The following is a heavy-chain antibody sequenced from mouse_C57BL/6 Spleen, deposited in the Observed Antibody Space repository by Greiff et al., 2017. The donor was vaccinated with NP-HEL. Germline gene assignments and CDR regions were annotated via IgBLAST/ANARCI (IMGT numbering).Heavy chain of an antibody. CDR2: ISRGSGTI. V-gene: IGHV5-17*01. Sequence: EVKLMESGGGLVKPGGSLKLSCAASGFTFSDYGMHWVRQAPEKGLEWVAYISRGSGTIYYADKVKGSATITGDNAYITLCLQMTSLRSEDTAVYYCASDGSYGDFDDWGTGTTVTVSS. CDR3: ASDGSYGDFDD. J-gene: IGHJ1*03. CDR1: GFTFSDYG. D-gene: IGHD2-3*01.